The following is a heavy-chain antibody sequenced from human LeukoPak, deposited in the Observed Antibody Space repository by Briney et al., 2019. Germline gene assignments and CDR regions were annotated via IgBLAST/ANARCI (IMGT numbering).Heavy chain of an antibody. J-gene: IGHJ4*02. Sequence: PGGSLRLSFAASGFTFGSYWMHWVRQAPGKGLVWVSRINTDGSSTSYADSVKGQFTISRDNAKNTLYLQLNSLRAEDTAVYYCARDSSSSFDYWGQGTLVTVSS. V-gene: IGHV3-74*01. CDR2: INTDGSST. CDR1: GFTFGSYW. D-gene: IGHD6-6*01. CDR3: ARDSSSSFDY.